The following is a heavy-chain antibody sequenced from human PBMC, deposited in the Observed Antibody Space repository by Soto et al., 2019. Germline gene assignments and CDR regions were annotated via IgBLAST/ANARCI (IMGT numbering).Heavy chain of an antibody. CDR1: GGSISSYY. D-gene: IGHD3-10*01. V-gene: IGHV4-59*12. CDR2: IYYSGST. Sequence: PSETLSLTCTVSGGSISSYYWSWIRQPPGKGLEWIGYIYYSGSTNYNPSLKSRVTISVDTSKNQFSLKLSSVTAADTAVYYCAATMVRGVPYFDYWGQGTLVTVSS. J-gene: IGHJ4*02. CDR3: AATMVRGVPYFDY.